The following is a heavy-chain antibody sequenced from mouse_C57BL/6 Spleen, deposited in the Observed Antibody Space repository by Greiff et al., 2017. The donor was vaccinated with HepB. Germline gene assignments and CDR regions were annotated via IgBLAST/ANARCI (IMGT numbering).Heavy chain of an antibody. V-gene: IGHV14-3*01. J-gene: IGHJ4*01. CDR2: IDPANGNN. CDR1: GFNIKNTY. CDR3: ARSNEYPPYDAMDY. Sequence: VQLQQSVAELVRPGASVKLSCTASGFNIKNTYMPWVKQRAEQGLEWIGRIDPANGNNKYAPKFQGKATITSDTSSNTAYLQLSSLTAEDTAIYYCARSNEYPPYDAMDYWGQGTSVTVSS. D-gene: IGHD5-2*01.